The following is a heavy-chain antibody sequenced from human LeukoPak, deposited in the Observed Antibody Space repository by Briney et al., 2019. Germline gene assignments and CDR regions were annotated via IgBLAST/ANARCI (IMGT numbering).Heavy chain of an antibody. Sequence: GASVKVSCKASGYTFTGHYMHWVRQAPGQGLEWMGWINPNSGGTNYAQKFQGRVTMTRDTSISTAYMELSRLRSDDTAVYYCARDQSYYDSSGYHVYWGQGTLVTVSS. CDR1: GYTFTGHY. CDR2: INPNSGGT. V-gene: IGHV1-2*02. D-gene: IGHD3-22*01. J-gene: IGHJ4*02. CDR3: ARDQSYYDSSGYHVY.